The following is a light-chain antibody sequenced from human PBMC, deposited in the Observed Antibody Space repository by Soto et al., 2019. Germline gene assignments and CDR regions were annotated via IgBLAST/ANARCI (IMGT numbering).Light chain of an antibody. J-gene: IGKJ4*02. Sequence: DIQLTQSPSFLSASVGDRGTITCRASQGISSYLAWDQQKPGKAPKLLIYDASTLKSGVPSRFSGSGSGTEFTLTISSLQPEDFATYYCQQLNSFPLTFGGGTKVEIK. CDR2: DAS. V-gene: IGKV1-9*01. CDR1: QGISSY. CDR3: QQLNSFPLT.